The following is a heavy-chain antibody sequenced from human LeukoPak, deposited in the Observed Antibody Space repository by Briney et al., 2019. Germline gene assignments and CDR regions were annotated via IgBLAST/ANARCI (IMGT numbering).Heavy chain of an antibody. CDR1: GFTFSNAW. CDR3: TTDITGYGDPLLDY. Sequence: GGSLRLSCAASGFTFSNAWMSWVRQAPGKGLEWVGRIKSKTDGGTTDYAAPVKGRFTISRDDSKNTLYLQMNSLKTEDTAVYYCTTDITGYGDPLLDYWGQGTLVTVSS. D-gene: IGHD4-17*01. J-gene: IGHJ4*02. CDR2: IKSKTDGGTT. V-gene: IGHV3-15*01.